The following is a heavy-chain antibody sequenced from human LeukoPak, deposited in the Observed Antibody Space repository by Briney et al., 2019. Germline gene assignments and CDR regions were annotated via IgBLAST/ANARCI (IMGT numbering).Heavy chain of an antibody. CDR2: ISKSGDDT. Sequence: GGSLRLSCAASGFIFRHYAMSWVRQAPGKGLEWVSAISKSGDDTYYADSVKGRFTISRDNSKNTLYLQMNSLRAEDTAVYYRAKDRSSGWFAASYDYWGQGTLVTVSS. CDR3: AKDRSSGWFAASYDY. D-gene: IGHD6-19*01. J-gene: IGHJ4*02. CDR1: GFIFRHYA. V-gene: IGHV3-23*01.